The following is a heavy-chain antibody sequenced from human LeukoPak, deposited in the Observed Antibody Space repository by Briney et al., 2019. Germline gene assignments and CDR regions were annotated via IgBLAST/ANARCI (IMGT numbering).Heavy chain of an antibody. Sequence: ASVKVSCKASGYTFTNYAIHWVRQAPGQSLEWMGWINAGNGNTKYSQKFQARVTITRDTSANTAYMELSSLGSEDTTIYYCARVISDCANFNCFKGYFDYWGQGTPVTVS. D-gene: IGHD5/OR15-5a*01. CDR2: INAGNGNT. CDR1: GYTFTNYA. V-gene: IGHV1-3*01. J-gene: IGHJ4*01. CDR3: ARVISDCANFNCFKGYFDY.